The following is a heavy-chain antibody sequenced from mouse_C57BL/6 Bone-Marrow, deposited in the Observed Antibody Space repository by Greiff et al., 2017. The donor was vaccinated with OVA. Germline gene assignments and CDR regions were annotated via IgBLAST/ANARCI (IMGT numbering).Heavy chain of an antibody. J-gene: IGHJ4*01. CDR3: ARHGGSRGDY. Sequence: EVQLQESGGGLVQPGGSLKLSCAASGFTFSDYGMAWVRQAPRKGPEWVAFISNLAYSIYYADTVTGRFTISRENAKNTLYLEMSSLRSEDTAMYYCARHGGSRGDYWGQGTSVTVSS. CDR2: ISNLAYSI. V-gene: IGHV5-15*01. CDR1: GFTFSDYG.